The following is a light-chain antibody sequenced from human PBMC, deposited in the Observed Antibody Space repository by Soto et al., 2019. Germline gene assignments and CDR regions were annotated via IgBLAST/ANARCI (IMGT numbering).Light chain of an antibody. CDR2: DTS. Sequence: EIVLTQSPATLSLSPGERATLSCRASQSVSSYLAWYQQKPGQAPRLLMYDTSNRAPGIPARFSGSGSGTDFTLTISSLAPEDFAVYFCQQRSKFLWTFGQGTKLDI. V-gene: IGKV3-11*01. CDR3: QQRSKFLWT. J-gene: IGKJ1*01. CDR1: QSVSSY.